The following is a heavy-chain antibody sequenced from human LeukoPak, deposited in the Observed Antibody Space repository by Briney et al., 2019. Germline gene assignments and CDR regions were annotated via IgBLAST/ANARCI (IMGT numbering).Heavy chain of an antibody. D-gene: IGHD5-12*01. CDR1: GGSFSGYY. V-gene: IGHV4-34*01. CDR3: ARGGGYGGLVDY. CDR2: INHSGST. Sequence: PSETLSLTCAVYGGSFSGYYWSWIRQPPGKGREWIGEINHSGSTNYNPSLKSRVTISVDTSKNQFSLKLSSVTAADTAVYYCARGGGYGGLVDYWGQGTLVTVS. J-gene: IGHJ4*02.